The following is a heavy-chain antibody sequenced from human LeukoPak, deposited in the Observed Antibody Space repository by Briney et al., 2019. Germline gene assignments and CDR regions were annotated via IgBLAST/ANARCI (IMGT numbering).Heavy chain of an antibody. CDR1: GYTFTSYA. CDR2: ISVHSANT. D-gene: IGHD4-17*01. Sequence: ASVKVSCKASGYTFTSYAISWARQAPGQGLEWMGWISVHSANTKYAQNFQGKITMTTDTSTSTAYMELRSLRSDDTAVYYCASHKDYGGYFHFDSWGQGTLVTVSS. J-gene: IGHJ4*02. CDR3: ASHKDYGGYFHFDS. V-gene: IGHV1-18*01.